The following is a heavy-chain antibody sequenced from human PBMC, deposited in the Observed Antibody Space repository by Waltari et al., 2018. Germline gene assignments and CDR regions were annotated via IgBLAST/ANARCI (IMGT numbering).Heavy chain of an antibody. J-gene: IGHJ4*02. Sequence: QVPLVQSGAEVKKPGASVKVSCKASGYTFTGYYMHWVRQAPGQGLEWMGRINPNSGGTNYAQKFQGRVTMTRDTSISTAYMELSRLRSDDTAVYYCAREGSGGDDYSRTIDYWGQGTLVTVSS. CDR2: INPNSGGT. CDR1: GYTFTGYY. V-gene: IGHV1-2*06. D-gene: IGHD4-4*01. CDR3: AREGSGGDDYSRTIDY.